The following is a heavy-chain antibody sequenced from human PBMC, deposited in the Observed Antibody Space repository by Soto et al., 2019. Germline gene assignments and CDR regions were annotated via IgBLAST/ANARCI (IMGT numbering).Heavy chain of an antibody. J-gene: IGHJ4*02. V-gene: IGHV3-74*01. D-gene: IGHD2-2*01. Sequence: GGSLRLSCAASGFTFSSFWMHWVRQAPGEGLVWVSRINSDGSNTNYADSVKGRFTISRDNAKNTLYLQMNSLRAEDTAVYYCARGGVPAAMSYWGQGTLVTVSS. CDR2: INSDGSNT. CDR3: ARGGVPAAMSY. CDR1: GFTFSSFW.